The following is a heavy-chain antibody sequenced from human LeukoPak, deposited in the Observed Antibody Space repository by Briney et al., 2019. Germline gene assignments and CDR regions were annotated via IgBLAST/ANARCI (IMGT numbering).Heavy chain of an antibody. CDR2: IYPGDSDT. Sequence: KHGESLKISCQGYGYRFAGHWIGWVLQLPGKGPEWLVIIYPGDSDTRYNPSFQGQVIISADKSNSVAYLQWTSLKASDTAMYYCARPRGGDAFDAFNIWGQGTMVIVSS. D-gene: IGHD2-21*02. J-gene: IGHJ3*02. CDR3: ARPRGGDAFDAFNI. V-gene: IGHV5-51*01. CDR1: GYRFAGHW.